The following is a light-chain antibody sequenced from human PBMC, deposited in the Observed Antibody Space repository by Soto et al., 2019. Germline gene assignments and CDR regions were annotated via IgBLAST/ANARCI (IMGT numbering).Light chain of an antibody. V-gene: IGKV1-39*01. CDR2: SAS. CDR1: QSIRSH. J-gene: IGKJ4*01. Sequence: DIQMTQSPSSLSASVGDRFTITCLANQSIRSHLNWFQQKPRNAPKLLIYSASNLQSGVPSRFSGSGSGTDFTLTISSLLPEDFATYYCQQSYSTPLTFGGGTKVDIK. CDR3: QQSYSTPLT.